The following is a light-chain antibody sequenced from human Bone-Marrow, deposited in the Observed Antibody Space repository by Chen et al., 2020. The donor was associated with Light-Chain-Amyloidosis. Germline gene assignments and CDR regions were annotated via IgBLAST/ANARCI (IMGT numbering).Light chain of an antibody. CDR2: EVT. Sequence: QSALTQPASVSGSPGQSITISCTRTSSDVGGDNHVSWYQQHPDKAPKLMIYEVTKRPSWVPDRFSGAKSDNTASLTISGLQTEDEADYFCSSYTITNTLVFGSGTRVTVL. CDR1: SSDVGGDNH. J-gene: IGLJ1*01. V-gene: IGLV2-14*01. CDR3: SSYTITNTLV.